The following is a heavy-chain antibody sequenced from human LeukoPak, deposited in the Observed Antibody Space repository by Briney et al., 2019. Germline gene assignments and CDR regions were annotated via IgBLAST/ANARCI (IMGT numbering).Heavy chain of an antibody. Sequence: SETLSLACAVYGGSFSGYYWGCVRQPPGRGLEWVGEINHSGSTNYNPSLMSRVTISVDTSKNQFSLKLSSVAAADTAVYYCALLSRQKYSYCYMDVWGKGTTVTVSS. D-gene: IGHD1-1*01. CDR3: ALLSRQKYSYCYMDV. V-gene: IGHV4-34*01. J-gene: IGHJ6*03. CDR1: GGSFSGYY. CDR2: INHSGST.